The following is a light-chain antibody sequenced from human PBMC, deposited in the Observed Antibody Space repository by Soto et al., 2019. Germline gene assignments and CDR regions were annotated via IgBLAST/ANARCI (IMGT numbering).Light chain of an antibody. CDR1: QTISSW. Sequence: DIQMTQSPSTLSASVGDRVTIICRASQTISSWLAWYQQKGGKAPKLLISKASILDSGVPSRFSGSGSGTEFNLTISSLRPEDFATYYCQQYNSFIWTFGQGTKVDIK. CDR3: QQYNSFIWT. CDR2: KAS. V-gene: IGKV1-5*03. J-gene: IGKJ1*01.